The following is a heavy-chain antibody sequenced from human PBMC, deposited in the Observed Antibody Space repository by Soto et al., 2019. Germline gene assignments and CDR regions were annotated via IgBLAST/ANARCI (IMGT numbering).Heavy chain of an antibody. CDR1: GGSFSGYY. CDR3: ARDRATMVRGVIPRWFDP. CDR2: INHSGST. D-gene: IGHD3-10*01. Sequence: QVQLQQWGAGLLKPSETLSLTCAVYGGSFSGYYWSWIRQPPGKGLEWIGEINHSGSTNYNPSLKSRVTISVDTSKNQFSRKLSSVTAADTAVYYCARDRATMVRGVIPRWFDPWGQGTLVTVSS. V-gene: IGHV4-34*01. J-gene: IGHJ5*02.